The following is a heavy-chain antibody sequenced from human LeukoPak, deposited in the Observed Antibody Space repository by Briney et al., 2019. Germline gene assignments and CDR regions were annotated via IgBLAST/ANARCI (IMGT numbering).Heavy chain of an antibody. CDR1: GFTFSSAW. J-gene: IGHJ4*02. CDR2: ITRDGSST. Sequence: GGSRRLSCAASGFTFSSAWMDGGRQAPGKGVVWGSRITRDGSSTTYADSVKGRFTTSRDNSKNTLYLQMNSLRAEDTAVYYCARDNPDAYWGQGTLVTVTS. CDR3: ARDNPDAY. V-gene: IGHV3-74*01. D-gene: IGHD1-14*01.